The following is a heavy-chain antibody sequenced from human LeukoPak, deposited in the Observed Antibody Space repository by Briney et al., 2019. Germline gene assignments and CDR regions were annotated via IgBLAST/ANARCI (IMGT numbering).Heavy chain of an antibody. CDR1: GFTYSSYA. J-gene: IGHJ4*02. Sequence: GGSLRLSCAASGFTYSSYAMSWVRQAPGKVLEWVSAISGSGGSTYYADSVKGRFTISRDNAKNTLYLQMNSLRAEDTAVYYCARDGFGYSYDLWGQGTLVTVSS. V-gene: IGHV3-23*01. CDR3: ARDGFGYSYDL. CDR2: ISGSGGST. D-gene: IGHD5-18*01.